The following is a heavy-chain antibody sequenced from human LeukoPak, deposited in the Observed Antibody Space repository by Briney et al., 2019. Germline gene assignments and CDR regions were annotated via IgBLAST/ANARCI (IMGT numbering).Heavy chain of an antibody. Sequence: PSQTLSLTCTVSGVSIANTFYYWNWLRQPAGKGLEWIGRIYTTGSTYYNPSLKSRVTISLDTARNQFSLKLSSVTAADTAVYYCARRQDGHDYWGQGTLVTVSS. V-gene: IGHV4-61*02. CDR3: ARRQDGHDY. CDR2: IYTTGST. J-gene: IGHJ4*02. CDR1: GVSIANTFYY.